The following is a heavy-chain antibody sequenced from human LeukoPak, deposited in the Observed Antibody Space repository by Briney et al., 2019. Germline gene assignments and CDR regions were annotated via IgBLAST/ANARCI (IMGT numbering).Heavy chain of an antibody. CDR2: IYYSGST. Sequence: SETLSLTCTVSGGSISSYYWSWIRQPPGKGLEWIGYIYYSGSTNYNPSLKSRVTISVDTSKNQFSLKLSSVTAADTAVYYCARGGYYYGSGSYYKGVGYYYYMDVWGKGTTVTVSS. J-gene: IGHJ6*03. D-gene: IGHD3-10*01. CDR3: ARGGYYYGSGSYYKGVGYYYYMDV. V-gene: IGHV4-59*01. CDR1: GGSISSYY.